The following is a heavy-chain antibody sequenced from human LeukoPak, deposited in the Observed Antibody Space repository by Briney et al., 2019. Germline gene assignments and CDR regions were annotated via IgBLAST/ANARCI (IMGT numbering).Heavy chain of an antibody. J-gene: IGHJ4*02. D-gene: IGHD5-12*01. Sequence: GGSLRLSCAASGFTFSSYGMHWVRQAPGKGLEWVGVISYDGSNKYYADSVKGRFTISRDNSKNTLYLQMNSLRAEDTAVYYCAKGEYSGYDYFDYWGQGTLVTVSS. CDR2: ISYDGSNK. CDR1: GFTFSSYG. CDR3: AKGEYSGYDYFDY. V-gene: IGHV3-30*18.